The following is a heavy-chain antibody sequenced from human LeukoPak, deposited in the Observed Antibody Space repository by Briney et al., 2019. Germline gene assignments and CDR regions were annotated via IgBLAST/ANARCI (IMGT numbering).Heavy chain of an antibody. CDR3: AREGGSGSYYYPFFDY. Sequence: ASVKVSCKASGYTFTSYYIHWVRQAPGQGLEWMGIINPSGGTTSYAQKFQGRVTITADESTSTAYMELSSLRSEDTAVYYCAREGGSGSYYYPFFDYWGQGTLVTVSS. V-gene: IGHV1-46*01. J-gene: IGHJ4*02. CDR2: INPSGGTT. D-gene: IGHD3-10*01. CDR1: GYTFTSYY.